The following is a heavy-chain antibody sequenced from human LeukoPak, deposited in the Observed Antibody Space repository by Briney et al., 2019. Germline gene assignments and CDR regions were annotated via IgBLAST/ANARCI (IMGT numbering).Heavy chain of an antibody. CDR2: MYWDDDE. D-gene: IGHD3/OR15-3a*01. Sequence: SGPTLVNPTQTLTLTCNLSGLSLTTSGVGVGWIRQPPGKALEWLAIMYWDDDERYSPSLKNRLTLTQDPSKNQVVLRMTNMDPADTGTYYCAGTTISGLLGDAFDIWGQGTMVTV. J-gene: IGHJ3*02. V-gene: IGHV2-5*02. CDR1: GLSLTTSGVG. CDR3: AGTTISGLLGDAFDI.